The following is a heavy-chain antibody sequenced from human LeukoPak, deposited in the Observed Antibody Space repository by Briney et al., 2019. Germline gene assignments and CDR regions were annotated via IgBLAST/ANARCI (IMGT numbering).Heavy chain of an antibody. V-gene: IGHV1-18*01. Sequence: ASVKVSCKASGYTFTSYGISWVRQAPGQGLEWMGWISAYNGNTNYAQKLQGRVTMTTDTSTSTAYMELRSLRSDDTAVYYCARDVKRTTAGTSGYWGQGTLVTVSS. CDR2: ISAYNGNT. J-gene: IGHJ4*02. CDR3: ARDVKRTTAGTSGY. D-gene: IGHD1-1*01. CDR1: GYTFTSYG.